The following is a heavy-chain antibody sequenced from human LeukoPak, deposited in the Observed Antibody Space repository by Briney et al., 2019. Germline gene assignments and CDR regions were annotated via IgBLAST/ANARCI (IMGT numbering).Heavy chain of an antibody. Sequence: SGPTLVKPTQTLTLTCTFSGFSLSTSGVGVGWIRQPPGKALEWLGLIYWNDDKRYSPSLKSRLTITKDTSKNQVVLTMTNMDPVDTATYYCAHSRNSWYVFDYWGQGTLVTVSS. J-gene: IGHJ4*02. D-gene: IGHD6-13*01. CDR1: GFSLSTSGVG. V-gene: IGHV2-5*01. CDR3: AHSRNSWYVFDY. CDR2: IYWNDDK.